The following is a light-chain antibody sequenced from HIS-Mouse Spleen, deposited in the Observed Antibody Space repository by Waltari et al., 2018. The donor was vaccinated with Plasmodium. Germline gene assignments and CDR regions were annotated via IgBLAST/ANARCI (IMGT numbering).Light chain of an antibody. CDR3: YSTDSSGNHRV. CDR2: EDS. CDR1: ALPKKY. J-gene: IGLJ3*02. V-gene: IGLV3-10*01. Sequence: SYELTQPPSVSVSPGQTARITCSGDALPKKYAYWYQHKSGQAPVLVIYEDSKRPSGLPERFSGSSSGTMATLTISGAQVEDEADYYCYSTDSSGNHRVFGGGTKLTVL.